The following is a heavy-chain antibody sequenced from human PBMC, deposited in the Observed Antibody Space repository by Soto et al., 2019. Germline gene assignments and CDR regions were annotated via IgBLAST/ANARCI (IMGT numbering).Heavy chain of an antibody. CDR1: GYTCTSYD. CDR3: ARGTGIALV. J-gene: IGHJ4*02. Sequence: QVPLVQCGAEGKKPGASVKVSCKASGYTCTSYDNNWVRQATGQGLEWMVWMNPNSGNTGYAQKFQGRVTVTRNTSISTAYMELSSLRSEDTAVYYCARGTGIALVWGQGTLVTVSS. V-gene: IGHV1-8*01. CDR2: MNPNSGNT. D-gene: IGHD6-19*01.